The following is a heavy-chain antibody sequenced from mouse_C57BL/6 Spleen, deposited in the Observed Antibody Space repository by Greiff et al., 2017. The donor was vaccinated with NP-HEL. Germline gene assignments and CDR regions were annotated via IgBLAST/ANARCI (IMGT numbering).Heavy chain of an antibody. D-gene: IGHD1-1*01. V-gene: IGHV1-39*01. Sequence: VQLKQSGPELVKPGASVKISCKASGYSFTDYNMNWVKQSNGKSLEWIGVINPNYGTTSYNQKFKGKATLTVDQSSSTAYMQLNSLTSEDSAVYYCARSFTTVVATGFDYWGQGTTLTVSS. CDR3: ARSFTTVVATGFDY. CDR2: INPNYGTT. J-gene: IGHJ2*01. CDR1: GYSFTDYN.